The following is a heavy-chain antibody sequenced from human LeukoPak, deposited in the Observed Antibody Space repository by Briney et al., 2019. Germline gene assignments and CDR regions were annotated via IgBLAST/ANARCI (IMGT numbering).Heavy chain of an antibody. Sequence: SETLSLTCTVSGGSISSYYWSWIRQPPGKALEWIGYIDYSGSTNYNPSLKSRVTISVDTSKNQFSLKLSSVTAADTAVYYCASNPYWNDDYFDCWGQGALVTVSS. CDR2: IDYSGST. CDR1: GGSISSYY. D-gene: IGHD1-1*01. V-gene: IGHV4-59*01. CDR3: ASNPYWNDDYFDC. J-gene: IGHJ4*02.